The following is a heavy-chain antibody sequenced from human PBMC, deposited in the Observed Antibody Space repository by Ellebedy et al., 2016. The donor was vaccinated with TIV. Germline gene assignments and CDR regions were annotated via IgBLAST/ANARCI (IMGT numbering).Heavy chain of an antibody. CDR1: GYSFPTYW. CDR3: ARRQIVASTWLKKRTGDGMDV. CDR2: IYPGDSDT. D-gene: IGHD5-12*01. V-gene: IGHV5-51*01. J-gene: IGHJ6*02. Sequence: GESLKISCKGSGYSFPTYWIGWVRQMPGKGLGWMGIIYPGDSDTRYSPSFQDHVTFSADKSTSTAYLQWNSLRASDTAIYYCARRQIVASTWLKKRTGDGMDVWGQGTTVIVSS.